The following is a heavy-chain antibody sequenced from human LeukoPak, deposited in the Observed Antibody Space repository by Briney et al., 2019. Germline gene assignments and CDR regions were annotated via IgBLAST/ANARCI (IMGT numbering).Heavy chain of an antibody. CDR2: IYYSGST. J-gene: IGHJ4*02. CDR3: ARAPGYSYGLDY. D-gene: IGHD5-18*01. V-gene: IGHV4-31*11. Sequence: SQTLSLTCAVPGGSISSGGYSWSWIRQPPGKGLEWIGYIYYSGSTYYNPSLKSRVTISVDTSKNQFSLKLSSVTAADTAVYYCARAPGYSYGLDYWGQGTLVTVSS. CDR1: GGSISSGGYS.